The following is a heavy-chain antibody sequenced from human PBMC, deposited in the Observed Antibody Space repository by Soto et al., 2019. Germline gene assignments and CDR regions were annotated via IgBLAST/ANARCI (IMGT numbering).Heavy chain of an antibody. V-gene: IGHV1-18*01. Sequence: ASVKVSCKASGYTFTSYGISWVRQAPGQGLEWMGWISAYNGNTNYAQKLQGRVTMTTDTSTSTAYMELRSLRSDDTAVYYCGRNYYYGSDPEPDYWGQGTLVTVSS. CDR2: ISAYNGNT. D-gene: IGHD3-10*01. J-gene: IGHJ4*02. CDR1: GYTFTSYG. CDR3: GRNYYYGSDPEPDY.